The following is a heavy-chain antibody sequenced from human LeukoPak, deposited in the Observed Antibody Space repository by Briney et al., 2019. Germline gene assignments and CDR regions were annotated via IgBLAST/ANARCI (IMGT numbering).Heavy chain of an antibody. CDR1: SFTFSTSG. V-gene: IGHV3-30*03. D-gene: IGHD3-10*01. CDR3: TTGPYYGSGYMDV. Sequence: GGSLRLSCAAASFTFSTSGMHWARQAPGKGLEWVTTTSYDGSSKYYADSVEGRFSISRDKPNNTLYLQMNSLRVEDTSVSSCTTGPYYGSGYMDVWGQGTTVTVSS. CDR2: TSYDGSSK. J-gene: IGHJ6*02.